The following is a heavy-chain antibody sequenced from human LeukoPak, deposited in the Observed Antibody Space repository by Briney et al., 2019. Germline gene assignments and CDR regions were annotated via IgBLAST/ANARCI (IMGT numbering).Heavy chain of an antibody. D-gene: IGHD4-23*01. V-gene: IGHV1-69*05. CDR1: GGTFSSYA. J-gene: IGHJ4*02. Sequence: GVSVKVSCKASGGTFSSYAISWVRQAPGQGLEWMGRIIPIFGTANYAQKFQGRVTITTDESTSTAYMELSSLRSEDTAVYYCALTMVVTHPLDYWGQGTLVTVSS. CDR3: ALTMVVTHPLDY. CDR2: IIPIFGTA.